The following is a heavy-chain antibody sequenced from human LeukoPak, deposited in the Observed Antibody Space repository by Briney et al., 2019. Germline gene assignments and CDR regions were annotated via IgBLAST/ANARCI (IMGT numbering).Heavy chain of an antibody. CDR1: GGSISSYY. V-gene: IGHV4-59*01. J-gene: IGHJ4*02. CDR2: IYYSGST. D-gene: IGHD2-15*01. CDR3: AREYCSGGSCYPDY. Sequence: SETLSLTCTVSGGSISSYYWSWIRQPPGKGLEWIGYIYYSGSTNCNPSLKSRVTISVDTSKNQFSLKLSSVTAADTAVYYCAREYCSGGSCYPDYWGQGTLVTVSS.